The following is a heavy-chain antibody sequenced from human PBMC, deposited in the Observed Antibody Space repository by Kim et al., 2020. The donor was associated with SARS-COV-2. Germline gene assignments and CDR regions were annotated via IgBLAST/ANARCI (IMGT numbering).Heavy chain of an antibody. CDR3: ARGLHDYDSSGYPYGMDV. CDR2: IYTSGST. D-gene: IGHD3-22*01. Sequence: SETLSLTCTVSGGSISSGSYYWSWIRQPAGKGLEWIGRIYTSGSTNYNPSLKSRVTISVDTSKNQFSLKLSSVTAADTAVYYCARGLHDYDSSGYPYGMDVWGQGTTVTVSS. CDR1: GGSISSGSYY. V-gene: IGHV4-61*02. J-gene: IGHJ6*02.